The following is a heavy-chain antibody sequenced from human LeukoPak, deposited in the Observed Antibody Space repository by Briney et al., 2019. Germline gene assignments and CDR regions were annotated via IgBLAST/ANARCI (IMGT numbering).Heavy chain of an antibody. CDR3: AKGTQVFWHVSGSVNDY. J-gene: IGHJ4*02. CDR1: GFTFSSYA. CDR2: ISGSGGST. D-gene: IGHD3-10*01. V-gene: IGHV3-23*01. Sequence: GSLRLSCTASGFTFSSYAVSWVRQAPGKGLEWVSSISGSGGSTYYADSVKGRFTISRDNSKNTLYLQMNSLRAEDTAVYYRAKGTQVFWHVSGSVNDYWGQGTLVTVSS.